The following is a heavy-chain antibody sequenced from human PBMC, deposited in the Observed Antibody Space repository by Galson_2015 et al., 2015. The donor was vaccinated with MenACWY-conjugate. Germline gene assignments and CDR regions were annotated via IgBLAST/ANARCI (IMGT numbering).Heavy chain of an antibody. Sequence: QSGAEVKKPGESLQTSCKGSGYSFTNYWIGWVRQMPGKGLEWMGLFNPANSETRYSPSFQGQVTISADESISTAYLQWTSLKASDTAMYYCARHPPGGRGLDVWGRGTTVTVS. CDR3: ARHPPGGRGLDV. CDR1: GYSFTNYW. D-gene: IGHD1-26*01. V-gene: IGHV5-51*01. J-gene: IGHJ6*02. CDR2: FNPANSET.